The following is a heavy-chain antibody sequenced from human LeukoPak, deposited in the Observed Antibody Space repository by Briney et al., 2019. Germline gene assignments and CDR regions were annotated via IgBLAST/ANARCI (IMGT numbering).Heavy chain of an antibody. J-gene: IGHJ3*02. CDR2: ISGSGGST. CDR3: AKDLTTMIGQGAFDI. Sequence: GGSLRLSCAASGFTFSNYAMAWVRQAPGKGLEWVSAISGSGGSTYYADSVKGRFTISRDNSKNTLYLQMNSLRAEDTAVYYCAKDLTTMIGQGAFDIWGQGTMVTVSS. V-gene: IGHV3-23*01. CDR1: GFTFSNYA. D-gene: IGHD3-22*01.